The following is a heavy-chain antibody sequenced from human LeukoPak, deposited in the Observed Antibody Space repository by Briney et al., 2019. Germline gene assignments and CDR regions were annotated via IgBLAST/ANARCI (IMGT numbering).Heavy chain of an antibody. J-gene: IGHJ3*02. CDR3: ARDPRPYDFWSGYTDDAFDI. CDR1: GGSISSSSYY. CDR2: IYYSGST. Sequence: SETLSLTCTVSGGSISSSSYYWGWIRQPPGKGLEWIGSIYYSGSTYYNPSLKSRVTISVDTSKNQFSLKLSSVTAADTAVYYCARDPRPYDFWSGYTDDAFDIWGQGTMVTVSS. D-gene: IGHD3-3*01. V-gene: IGHV4-39*07.